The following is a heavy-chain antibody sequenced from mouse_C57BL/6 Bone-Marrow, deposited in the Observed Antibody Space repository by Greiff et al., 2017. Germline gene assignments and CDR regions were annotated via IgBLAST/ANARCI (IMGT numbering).Heavy chain of an antibody. D-gene: IGHD1-1*01. Sequence: EVQGVESGGGLVKPGGSLKLSCAASGFTFSDYGMHWVRQAPEKGLEWVAYISSGSSTIYYADTVKGRFTISRDNAKNTLFLQMTSLRSEDTAMYYCARPAHYYGSSSFAYWGQGTLVTVAA. CDR2: ISSGSSTI. J-gene: IGHJ3*01. V-gene: IGHV5-17*01. CDR1: GFTFSDYG. CDR3: ARPAHYYGSSSFAY.